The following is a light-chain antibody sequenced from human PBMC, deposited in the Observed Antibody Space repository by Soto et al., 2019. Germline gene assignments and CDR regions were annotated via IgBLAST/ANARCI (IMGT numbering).Light chain of an antibody. J-gene: IGLJ2*01. CDR3: SSYTSSSTSVV. Sequence: QSALTQPASVSGSPEQSITISCTGTSSDVGGYKYVSWYQQLPGRAPKLIFSEVSNRPSGVSDRFTGSKSGNTASLTISGLQTEDEGDYYCSSYTSSSTSVVFGGGTKLTVL. V-gene: IGLV2-14*01. CDR1: SSDVGGYKY. CDR2: EVS.